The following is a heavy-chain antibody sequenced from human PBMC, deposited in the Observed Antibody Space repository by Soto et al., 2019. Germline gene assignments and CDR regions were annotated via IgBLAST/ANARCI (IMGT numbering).Heavy chain of an antibody. Sequence: QVQLQESGPGLVKPSQTLSLTCTVSGGSISSGGYYWSWIRQHPGKGLEWIGYIYYSGSTYYNPSLKSRVTMSVDTSKNQFSLKLSSVTAEDTAVYYCARGLTHYYDSSGYYYNWFDPWGQGTLVTVAS. CDR3: ARGLTHYYDSSGYYYNWFDP. V-gene: IGHV4-31*03. D-gene: IGHD3-22*01. CDR2: IYYSGST. CDR1: GGSISSGGYY. J-gene: IGHJ5*02.